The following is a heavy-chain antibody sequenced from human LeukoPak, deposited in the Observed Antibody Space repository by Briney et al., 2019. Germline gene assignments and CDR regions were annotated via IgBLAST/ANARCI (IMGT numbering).Heavy chain of an antibody. D-gene: IGHD6-6*01. CDR3: ARDLGSSSGYWDY. J-gene: IGHJ4*02. CDR2: IYYSGST. V-gene: IGHV4-39*07. CDR1: GGSISSSSYY. Sequence: SETLSLTCTVSGGSISSSSYYWGWIRQPPGKGLEWIGSIYYSGSTYYNPSLKSRVTISVDTSKNQFSLKLSSVTAADTAVYYCARDLGSSSGYWDYLGQGTLVTVSS.